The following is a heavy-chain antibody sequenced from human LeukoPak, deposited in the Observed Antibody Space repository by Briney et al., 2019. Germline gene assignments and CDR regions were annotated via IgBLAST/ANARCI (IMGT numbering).Heavy chain of an antibody. V-gene: IGHV1-8*01. CDR2: MNPNSGNT. J-gene: IGHJ4*02. CDR1: VYTFTSYD. D-gene: IGHD2-2*01. Sequence: ASVKVSCTASVYTFTSYDINWVRQATGQGLEWMGWMNPNSGNTGYAQKFQGRVTMTRNTSISTAYMELSSLRSEDTAVYYCAVYCSSTSCSQRDFDYWGQGTLVTVSS. CDR3: AVYCSSTSCSQRDFDY.